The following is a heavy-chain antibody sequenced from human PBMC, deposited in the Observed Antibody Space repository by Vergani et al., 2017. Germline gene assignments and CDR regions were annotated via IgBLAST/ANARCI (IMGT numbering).Heavy chain of an antibody. D-gene: IGHD4-11*01. CDR2: IDHTGRP. J-gene: IGHJ6*03. Sequence: QVQLQQWGGGLLKPSETLSLTCVVNGESFTSYHWTWIRQSPGAGLEWVGDIDHTGRPDYNPSLKRRLTRSVAKSRNQFSLTLNSVTATDTAIYFCARVNTETKGHRYYYYYMDVWGQGTAVTVS. CDR1: GESFTSYH. V-gene: IGHV4-34*01. CDR3: ARVNTETKGHRYYYYYMDV.